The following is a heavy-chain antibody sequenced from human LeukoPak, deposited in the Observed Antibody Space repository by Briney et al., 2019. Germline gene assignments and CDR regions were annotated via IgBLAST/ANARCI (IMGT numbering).Heavy chain of an antibody. Sequence: ASVKVSCKASGYTFTSYYMHWVRQAPGQGLEWMGIINPSGGSTSYAQKFQGRVTMTRDTSTSTVYMELSSLRSEDTAVYYCARVLSGSILRLGELPDEFYYYYMDVWGKGTTVTISS. J-gene: IGHJ6*03. CDR2: INPSGGST. CDR3: ARVLSGSILRLGELPDEFYYYYMDV. CDR1: GYTFTSYY. D-gene: IGHD3-16*01. V-gene: IGHV1-46*01.